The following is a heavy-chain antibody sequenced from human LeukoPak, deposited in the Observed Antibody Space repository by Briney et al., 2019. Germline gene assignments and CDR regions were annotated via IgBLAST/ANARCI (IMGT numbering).Heavy chain of an antibody. Sequence: GGSLRLSCAASGFTFSSYWMSWVRQAPGKELEWVAIIKPDGSESYCVDSVEGRFTVSRDNTKNSLYLQMNSLRAEGTAVYYCAKDREYDIREIDYWGQGTLVTVSS. CDR2: IKPDGSES. CDR1: GFTFSSYW. J-gene: IGHJ4*02. CDR3: AKDREYDIREIDY. V-gene: IGHV3-7*01. D-gene: IGHD3-10*01.